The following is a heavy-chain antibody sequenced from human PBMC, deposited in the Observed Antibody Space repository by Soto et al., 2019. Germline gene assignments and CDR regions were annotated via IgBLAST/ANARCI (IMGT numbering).Heavy chain of an antibody. Sequence: GGSLRLSCAASGFTFSSYAMSWVRQAPGKGLEWVSAISGSGGSTYYADSVKGRFTISRDNSKNTLYLQMNSLRAEDTAVYYCAKDERQEPRITIFGVVIPTYYYYMDVWGKGTTVTVSS. CDR3: AKDERQEPRITIFGVVIPTYYYYMDV. V-gene: IGHV3-23*01. CDR2: ISGSGGST. J-gene: IGHJ6*03. D-gene: IGHD3-3*01. CDR1: GFTFSSYA.